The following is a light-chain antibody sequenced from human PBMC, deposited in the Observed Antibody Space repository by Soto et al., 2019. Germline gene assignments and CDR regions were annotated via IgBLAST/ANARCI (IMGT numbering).Light chain of an antibody. J-gene: IGLJ2*01. CDR2: EGS. V-gene: IGLV2-23*01. CDR3: CSYAGSSTLV. Sequence: QSVLTQAASVSGSPGQSITISCTGTSSDVGSYNLVSWYQQHPGKAPKLMIYEGSKRPSGVSNRFSGSKSGNTASLTISGLQDEDEADYYCCSYAGSSTLVFGGGTKLTVL. CDR1: SSDVGSYNL.